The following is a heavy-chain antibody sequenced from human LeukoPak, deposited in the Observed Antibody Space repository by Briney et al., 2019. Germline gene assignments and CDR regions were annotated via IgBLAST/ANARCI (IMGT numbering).Heavy chain of an antibody. Sequence: PSETLSLTCTVPGGSISSYYCSWSRQPPGKGLEWIAYISDIASINYNPSLKSRVTISLDTSKNQFSLKLSSVTAADTAVYYCAGHHPRNTVDFWGQGNLVTVSA. CDR3: AGHHPRNTVDF. CDR2: ISDIASI. V-gene: IGHV4-59*08. CDR1: GGSISSYY. D-gene: IGHD2/OR15-2a*01. J-gene: IGHJ4*02.